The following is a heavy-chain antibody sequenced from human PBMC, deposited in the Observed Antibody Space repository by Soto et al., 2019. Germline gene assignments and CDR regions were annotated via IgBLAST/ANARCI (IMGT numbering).Heavy chain of an antibody. D-gene: IGHD5-18*01. CDR3: AKTEEEMDTAMLKGIAH. Sequence: GASVKVSCKASGGTFSNSAIIWVRQAPGQGLEWMGGILPIFGTPNYAQKFQGRLTISADEFSSTAYMELNILRSEDTAVYYCAKTEEEMDTAMLKGIAHWGQGSLVTVSS. J-gene: IGHJ4*02. CDR1: GGTFSNSA. V-gene: IGHV1-69*13. CDR2: ILPIFGTP.